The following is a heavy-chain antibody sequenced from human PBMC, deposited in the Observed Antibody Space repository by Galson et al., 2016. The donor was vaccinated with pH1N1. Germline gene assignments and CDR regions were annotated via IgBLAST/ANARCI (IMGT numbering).Heavy chain of an antibody. Sequence: PALVKPTQTLTLTCTFSGFSLSTSGMCVSRIRQPPGKALEWLARIDWDDDKYYSTSLKTRLAISRDTSKNQVVLTMTNMDPVDTATYYCARFNYGDYSYYFDYWGQGTLVTVSS. CDR1: GFSLSTSGMC. J-gene: IGHJ4*02. V-gene: IGHV2-70*11. CDR3: ARFNYGDYSYYFDY. D-gene: IGHD4-17*01. CDR2: IDWDDDK.